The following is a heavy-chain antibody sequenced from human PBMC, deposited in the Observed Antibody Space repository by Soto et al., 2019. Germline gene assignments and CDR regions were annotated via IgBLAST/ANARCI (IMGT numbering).Heavy chain of an antibody. V-gene: IGHV1-46*01. CDR1: GYSFTSYY. CDR2: INPTGGTT. J-gene: IGHJ6*02. Sequence: AXVKVSCKASGYSFTSYYMHWVRQAPGQCLELMGLINPTGGTTSYAQKFQDRVTMTRDTSTSTVYMELSSLTSEDTAVYYCAREQLITTYYYGMDVWGQGTTVTVSS. CDR3: AREQLITTYYYGMDV. D-gene: IGHD1-20*01.